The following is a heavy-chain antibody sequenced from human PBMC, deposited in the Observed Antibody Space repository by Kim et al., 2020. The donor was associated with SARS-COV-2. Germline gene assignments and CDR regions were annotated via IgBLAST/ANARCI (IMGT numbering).Heavy chain of an antibody. Sequence: SGPTLVNPKETLTLTCTFSGFSLDSRGMCVSWIRQPPGRALEWLALIDWDDDKYYSRSLKTRVTISKDTSKNQVVLRMTNMDPVDTATYFCARIQRSEWELIGKHANDDVFDTWGQGTTVTVSS. V-gene: IGHV2-70*13. D-gene: IGHD1-26*01. J-gene: IGHJ3*02. CDR2: IDWDDDK. CDR1: GFSLDSRGMC. CDR3: ARIQRSEWELIGKHANDDVFDT.